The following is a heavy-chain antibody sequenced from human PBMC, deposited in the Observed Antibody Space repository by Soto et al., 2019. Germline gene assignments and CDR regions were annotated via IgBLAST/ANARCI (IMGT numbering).Heavy chain of an antibody. Sequence: ASVKVSCKASGGTFSSYAISWVRQAPGQVLEWMGVIIPIFGTANYAQKFQGRVTITADESTSTAYMELSSLRSEDAAVYYCARAEEDTAMDTGRTYYYGMDVWGQGTTVTVSS. CDR1: GGTFSSYA. J-gene: IGHJ6*02. D-gene: IGHD5-18*01. V-gene: IGHV1-69*13. CDR3: ARAEEDTAMDTGRTYYYGMDV. CDR2: IIPIFGTA.